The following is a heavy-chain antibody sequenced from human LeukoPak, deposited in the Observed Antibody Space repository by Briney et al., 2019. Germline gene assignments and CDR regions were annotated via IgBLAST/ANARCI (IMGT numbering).Heavy chain of an antibody. D-gene: IGHD6-13*01. CDR1: GGTFSSYA. V-gene: IGHV1-69*05. J-gene: IGHJ5*01. CDR3: ARVQQLVNNWFDP. CDR2: IIPIFGTA. Sequence: SVKVSCKASGGTFSSYAISWVRQAPGQGLEWMGGIIPIFGTASYAQKFQGRVTITTDESTSTAYMELSSLRSEDTAVYYCARVQQLVNNWFDPWGQGTMVTVSS.